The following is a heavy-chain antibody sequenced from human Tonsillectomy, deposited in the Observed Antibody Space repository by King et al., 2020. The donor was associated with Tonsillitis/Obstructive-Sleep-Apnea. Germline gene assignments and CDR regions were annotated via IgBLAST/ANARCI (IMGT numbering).Heavy chain of an antibody. V-gene: IGHV3-21*01. J-gene: IGHJ4*02. CDR1: GFTFSSHS. D-gene: IGHD5-12*01. Sequence: VRLVESGGGLVKPGGSLRLSCAASGFTFSSHSMNWVRQAPGKGLEWVSSISTSSSYIYYADSVKGRFTISRDNAKNSLYLQMNSLRAEDTAVYYCARGSGYDWGGYYFDYWGQGTLVTVSS. CDR2: ISTSSSYI. CDR3: ARGSGYDWGGYYFDY.